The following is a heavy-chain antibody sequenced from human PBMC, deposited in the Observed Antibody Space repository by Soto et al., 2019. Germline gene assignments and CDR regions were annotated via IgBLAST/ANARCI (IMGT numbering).Heavy chain of an antibody. CDR2: FYYSGTT. J-gene: IGHJ5*02. Sequence: SETLSLTCTVSGGSITSSTYYWGWIRQPPGKGLEWIGSFYYSGTTYYSPSLKSRVTISVDTSKNQFSLKLSSVTAADTAVYYCARERPDGSRLDPWGQGTLVT. CDR1: GGSITSSTYY. CDR3: ARERPDGSRLDP. D-gene: IGHD6-13*01. V-gene: IGHV4-39*07.